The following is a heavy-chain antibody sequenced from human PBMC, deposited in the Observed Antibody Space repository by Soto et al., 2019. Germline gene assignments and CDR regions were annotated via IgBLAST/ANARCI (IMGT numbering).Heavy chain of an antibody. CDR2: IYYSGST. CDR3: ARKATVTTCFDY. D-gene: IGHD4-17*01. J-gene: IGHJ4*02. V-gene: IGHV4-31*03. Sequence: QVQLQESGPGLVKPSQTLSLTCTVSGGSISSGGYYWSWIRQHPGKGLEWIGYIYYSGSTYYNPSLKSRVXXXGXXSKNQFSLKLSSVTAADTAVYYCARKATVTTCFDYWGQGTLVTVSS. CDR1: GGSISSGGYY.